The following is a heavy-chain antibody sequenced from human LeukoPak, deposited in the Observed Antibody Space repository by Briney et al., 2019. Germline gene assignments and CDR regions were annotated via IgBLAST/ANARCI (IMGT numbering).Heavy chain of an antibody. CDR3: ARDRSTVAGISFDD. CDR2: INWNGDST. CDR1: GFTFDDYG. J-gene: IGHJ4*02. V-gene: IGHV3-20*04. D-gene: IGHD6-19*01. Sequence: GGSLRLSCAASGFTFDDYGMSWVRQAPGKGLEWVSGINWNGDSTGYVDSVKGRFTISRDNAKNSLYLQMNSLRAEDTALYYCARDRSTVAGISFDDWGEGSLVTVSS.